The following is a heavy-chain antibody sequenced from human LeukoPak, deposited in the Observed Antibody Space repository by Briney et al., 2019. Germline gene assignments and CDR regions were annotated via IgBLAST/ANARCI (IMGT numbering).Heavy chain of an antibody. D-gene: IGHD4-17*01. CDR1: GGCFSGYY. V-gene: IGHV4-34*01. CDR3: ARAPGRVDYGDPYYFDY. Sequence: SETLSLTCAVYGGCFSGYYWSWIRQPPGKGLERIGEINHSGSTNYNPSLKSRVTISVDTSKNQFSLKLSSVTAADTAVYYCARAPGRVDYGDPYYFDYWGQGTLVTVSS. CDR2: INHSGST. J-gene: IGHJ4*02.